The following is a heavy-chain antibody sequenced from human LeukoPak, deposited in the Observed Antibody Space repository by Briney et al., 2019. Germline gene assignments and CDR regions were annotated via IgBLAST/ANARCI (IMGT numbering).Heavy chain of an antibody. Sequence: SETLSLTCAVYGGSFSGYYWSWIRQPPGKGLEWIGEVNHSGSTNYNPSLKSRVTISVGTSKNQFSLKLSSVTAADTAVYYCAREKEGYYGDYQFDYWGQGTLVTVSS. J-gene: IGHJ4*02. V-gene: IGHV4-34*01. CDR2: VNHSGST. D-gene: IGHD4-17*01. CDR1: GGSFSGYY. CDR3: AREKEGYYGDYQFDY.